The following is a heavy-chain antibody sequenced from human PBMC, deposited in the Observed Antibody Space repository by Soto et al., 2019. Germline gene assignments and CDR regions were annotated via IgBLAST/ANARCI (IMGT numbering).Heavy chain of an antibody. CDR2: ISGSGGST. Sequence: GGSLRLSCAASGFTFSSYAMSWVRQAPGKGLEWVSAISGSGGSTYYADSVKGRFTISRDNSKNTLYLQMNSLRAEDTAVYYCAKDQYSSLARADWFDPWGQGTLVTVSS. D-gene: IGHD6-6*01. V-gene: IGHV3-23*01. CDR3: AKDQYSSLARADWFDP. J-gene: IGHJ5*02. CDR1: GFTFSSYA.